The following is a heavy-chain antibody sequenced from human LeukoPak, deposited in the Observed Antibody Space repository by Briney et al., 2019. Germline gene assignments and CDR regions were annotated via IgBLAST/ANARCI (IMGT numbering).Heavy chain of an antibody. CDR3: ASLQGYSGYAPYMDV. J-gene: IGHJ6*03. V-gene: IGHV4-39*01. CDR1: GGSISSSSYY. CDR2: IYYSGST. Sequence: SETLSLTCTVSGGSISSSSYYWGWIRQPPGKGLEWIGSIYYSGSTYYNPSLKSRVTISVYTSKNQFSLKPSSVTAAATAVYSCASLQGYSGYAPYMDVWGKGTTVTISS. D-gene: IGHD5-12*01.